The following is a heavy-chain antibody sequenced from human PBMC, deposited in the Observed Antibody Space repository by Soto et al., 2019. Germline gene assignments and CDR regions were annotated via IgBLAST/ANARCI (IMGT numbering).Heavy chain of an antibody. V-gene: IGHV4-34*01. D-gene: IGHD6-13*01. Sequence: QVQLQQWGAGLLKPSETLSLTCAVYGGSFSGYYWSWIRQPPGKGLEWIGEINHSGSTNYNPSLKSRVTISVDTSKNQFSLTLSSVTAADTAVYYCARGWVYSSSCYYYYYGMDVWGQGTTVTVSS. CDR2: INHSGST. CDR3: ARGWVYSSSCYYYYYGMDV. CDR1: GGSFSGYY. J-gene: IGHJ6*02.